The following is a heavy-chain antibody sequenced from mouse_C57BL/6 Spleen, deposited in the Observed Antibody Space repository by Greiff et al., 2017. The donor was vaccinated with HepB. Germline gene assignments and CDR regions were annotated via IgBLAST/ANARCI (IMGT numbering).Heavy chain of an antibody. CDR1: GFTFSSYG. Sequence: DVMLVESGGDLVKPGGSLKLSCAASGFTFSSYGMSWVRQTPDKRLEWVATISSGGSYTYYPDSVTGRFTISRDNAKNTLYLQMSSLKSEDTAMYYCARPYDYGAMDYWGQGTSVTVSS. J-gene: IGHJ4*01. CDR3: ARPYDYGAMDY. V-gene: IGHV5-6*02. D-gene: IGHD2-4*01. CDR2: ISSGGSYT.